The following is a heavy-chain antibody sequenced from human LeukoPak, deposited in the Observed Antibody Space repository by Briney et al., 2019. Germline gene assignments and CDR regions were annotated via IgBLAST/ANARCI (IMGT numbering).Heavy chain of an antibody. CDR2: IEYSGST. CDR1: GGSISSSSYY. V-gene: IGHV4-61*05. J-gene: IGHJ6*03. CDR3: ARVVSGYLGNYMDV. Sequence: PSETLSLTCTVSGGSISSSSYYWSWIRQPPGKGLEWIGYIEYSGSTTHNPSLKSRVTILLDTSKNQFSLKLSSVTAADTAVYYCARVVSGYLGNYMDVWGKGTTVTISS. D-gene: IGHD5-12*01.